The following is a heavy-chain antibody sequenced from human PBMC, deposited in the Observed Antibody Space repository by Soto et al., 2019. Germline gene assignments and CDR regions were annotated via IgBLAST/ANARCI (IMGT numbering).Heavy chain of an antibody. J-gene: IGHJ6*02. CDR3: ARDRGPRRGLRGSYYYYGMDV. V-gene: IGHV1-69*12. CDR1: GGTFSSYA. Sequence: QVQLVQSGAEVKKPGSSVKVSCKASGGTFSSYAISWVRQAPGQGLEWMGGIIPIFGTANYAQKFQGRVTITADESTSTAHMALSSLKSEDTAVYYCARDRGPRRGLRGSYYYYGMDVWGQGTTVTVSS. CDR2: IIPIFGTA. D-gene: IGHD3-16*01.